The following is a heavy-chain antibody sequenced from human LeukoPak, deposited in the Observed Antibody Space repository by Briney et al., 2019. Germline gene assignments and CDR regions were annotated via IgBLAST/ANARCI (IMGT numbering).Heavy chain of an antibody. CDR1: GFTFGSYE. CDR2: ISTSGSTI. CDR3: AKGPGYYFDY. Sequence: SGGSLRLSCAASGFTFGSYEMNWVRQSPGKGLEWLSYISTSGSTIMYAGSVKGRLTISRDNSKNTVYLHMNSLRAEDTAVYYCAKGPGYYFDYWGQGTLVTVSS. V-gene: IGHV3-48*03. D-gene: IGHD1-14*01. J-gene: IGHJ4*02.